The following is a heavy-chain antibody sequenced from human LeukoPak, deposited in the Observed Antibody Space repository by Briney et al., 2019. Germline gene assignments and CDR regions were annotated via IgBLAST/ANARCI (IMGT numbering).Heavy chain of an antibody. D-gene: IGHD3-3*01. CDR3: ARVGDAGSGYYRLLPFDAFDI. J-gene: IGHJ3*02. CDR1: GFTFSSYE. CDR2: ISSSGSTI. Sequence: PGGSLRLSCAASGFTFSSYEMNWVRQAPGKGLEWVSYISSSGSTIYYADSVKGRFTISRDNAKNSLYLQMNSLRAEDTAVYYCARVGDAGSGYYRLLPFDAFDIWGQGTMVTVSS. V-gene: IGHV3-48*03.